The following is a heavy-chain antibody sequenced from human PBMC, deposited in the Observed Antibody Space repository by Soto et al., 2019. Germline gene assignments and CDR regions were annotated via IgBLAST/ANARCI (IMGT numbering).Heavy chain of an antibody. CDR1: GFTFSSYA. CDR2: ISYDGSNK. Sequence: QVQLVESGGGVVQPGRSLRLSCAASGFTFSSYAMHWVRQAPGKGLEWVAVISYDGSNKYYADSVKGRFTISRDNSKNTLYLQMNSLRAEDTAVYYWAVRYCSSTSCLPWGQGTLVTVSS. V-gene: IGHV3-30-3*01. D-gene: IGHD2-2*01. J-gene: IGHJ5*02. CDR3: AVRYCSSTSCLP.